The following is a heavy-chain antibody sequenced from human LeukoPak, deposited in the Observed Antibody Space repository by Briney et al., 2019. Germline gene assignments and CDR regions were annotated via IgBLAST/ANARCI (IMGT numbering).Heavy chain of an antibody. CDR1: GYTFTGYY. CDR3: ARGIMITLGGVIVNFDY. J-gene: IGHJ4*02. D-gene: IGHD3-16*02. Sequence: GASVKVSCKASGYTFTGYYMHWVRQAPGQGLEWMGWINPNSGGTNYAQKFQGRVTMTRDTSISTAYMELSRLRSDDTAVYYCARGIMITLGGVIVNFDYWGQGTLVTVSS. V-gene: IGHV1-2*02. CDR2: INPNSGGT.